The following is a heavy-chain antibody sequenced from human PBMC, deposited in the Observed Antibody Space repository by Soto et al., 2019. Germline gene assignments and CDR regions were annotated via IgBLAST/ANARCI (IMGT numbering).Heavy chain of an antibody. Sequence: QVQLVQSGAEVKKPGSSVKVSCKASGGTFSSYAISWVRQAPGQGLEWMGGIIPIFGTANYVQKLQGRVTITADESTSTAYMELSSLRSEDTAVYYCARCYGDYDAGDYYYGMDVWGQGTTVTVSS. V-gene: IGHV1-69*12. CDR2: IIPIFGTA. J-gene: IGHJ6*02. D-gene: IGHD4-17*01. CDR3: ARCYGDYDAGDYYYGMDV. CDR1: GGTFSSYA.